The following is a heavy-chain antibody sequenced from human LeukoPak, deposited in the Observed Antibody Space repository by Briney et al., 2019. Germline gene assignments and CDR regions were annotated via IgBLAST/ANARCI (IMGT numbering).Heavy chain of an antibody. D-gene: IGHD3-22*01. Sequence: GASVKVSCKASGGTFSSYAISWVRQAPGQGLEWMGGIIPIFGTANYAQKFRGRVTITADKSTRTAYMELSSLRSEDTAVYYCAREDYYDSSGYSHWGQGTLVTVSS. CDR2: IIPIFGTA. CDR3: AREDYYDSSGYSH. CDR1: GGTFSSYA. J-gene: IGHJ4*02. V-gene: IGHV1-69*06.